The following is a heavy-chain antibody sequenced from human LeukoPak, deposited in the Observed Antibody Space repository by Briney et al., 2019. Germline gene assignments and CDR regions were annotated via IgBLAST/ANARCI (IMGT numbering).Heavy chain of an antibody. CDR2: ISAYNGNT. CDR3: ARVRDDILTGPNYFDY. Sequence: ASVKVSCKASGYTFTSYGISWVRQAPGQGLEWMGWISAYNGNTNYAQKLQGRVTMTTDTSTSTAYMELRSLGSDDTAVYYCARVRDDILTGPNYFDYWGQGTLVTVSS. D-gene: IGHD3-9*01. J-gene: IGHJ4*02. CDR1: GYTFTSYG. V-gene: IGHV1-18*01.